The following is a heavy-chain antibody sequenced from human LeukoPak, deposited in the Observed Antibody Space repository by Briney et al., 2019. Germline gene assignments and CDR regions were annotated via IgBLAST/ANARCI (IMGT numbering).Heavy chain of an antibody. CDR3: ARVVPAANGVHKHFDY. J-gene: IGHJ4*02. CDR1: GGSISSGDYY. CDR2: IYYSGST. D-gene: IGHD2-2*01. V-gene: IGHV4-30-4*01. Sequence: SQTLSLACTVSGGSISSGDYYWSWIRQPPGKGLEWIGYIYYSGSTYYNPSLKSRVTISVDTSKNQFSLKLSSVTAAGTAVYYCARVVPAANGVHKHFDYWGQGTLVTVSS.